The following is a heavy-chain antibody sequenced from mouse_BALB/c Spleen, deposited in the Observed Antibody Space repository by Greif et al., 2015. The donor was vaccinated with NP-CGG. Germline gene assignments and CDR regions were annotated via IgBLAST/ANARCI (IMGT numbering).Heavy chain of an antibody. Sequence: VQLQQSGAELVKPGAPVKLSCKASGYTFTSYWMNWVKQRPGRGLEWIRRNDPSDSETHYNQKFKDKATLTVDKSSSTPYIQLGSLTSEDSAVYDCARDDGYYVFAYWGQGTLVTVSA. J-gene: IGHJ3*01. V-gene: IGHV1-69*02. CDR3: ARDDGYYVFAY. D-gene: IGHD2-3*01. CDR2: NDPSDSET. CDR1: GYTFTSYW.